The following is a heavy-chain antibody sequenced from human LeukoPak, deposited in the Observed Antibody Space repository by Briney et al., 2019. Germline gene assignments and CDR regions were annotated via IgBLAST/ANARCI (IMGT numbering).Heavy chain of an antibody. D-gene: IGHD3-9*01. CDR1: GGSFSGYY. CDR3: ARRRYDILTGYRKGYFDY. V-gene: IGHV4-34*01. Sequence: SETLSLTCAVYGGSFSGYYWSWIRQPPGKGLEWIGEINHSGSTNYNPSLKSRVTISVDTSKNQFSLKLSSVTAAGTAVYYCARRRYDILTGYRKGYFDYWGQGTLVTVSS. CDR2: INHSGST. J-gene: IGHJ4*02.